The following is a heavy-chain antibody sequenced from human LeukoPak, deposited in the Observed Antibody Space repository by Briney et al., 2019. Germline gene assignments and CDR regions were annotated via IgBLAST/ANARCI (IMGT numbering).Heavy chain of an antibody. CDR3: AKGLNWASFDY. CDR1: GFTFDDSA. V-gene: IGHV3-9*01. J-gene: IGHJ4*02. D-gene: IGHD7-27*01. Sequence: GRSLRLSCAASGFTFDDSAMRWVRQAPGKGLEWVSGISWNSNIGYADSVKGRFTISRDNAKNSLYLQMNSLRAEDTALYYCAKGLNWASFDYWGQGTLVTVSS. CDR2: ISWNSNI.